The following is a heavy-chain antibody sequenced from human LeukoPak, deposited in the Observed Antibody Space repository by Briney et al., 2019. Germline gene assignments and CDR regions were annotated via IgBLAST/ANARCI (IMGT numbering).Heavy chain of an antibody. V-gene: IGHV3-7*01. J-gene: IGHJ6*02. D-gene: IGHD6-6*01. CDR2: IKQDGSEK. Sequence: PGGSLRLSCAASGFTFSSYWMSWVRQAPGTGLEWVANIKQDGSEKYYVDSVKGRFTISRDNAKNSLYLQMNSLRAEDTAVYYCARYPSLYYYYGMDVWGQGTTVTVSS. CDR1: GFTFSSYW. CDR3: ARYPSLYYYYGMDV.